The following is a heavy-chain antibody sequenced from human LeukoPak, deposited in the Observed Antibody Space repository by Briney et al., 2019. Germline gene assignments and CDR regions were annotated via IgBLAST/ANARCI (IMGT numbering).Heavy chain of an antibody. Sequence: SETLSLTCTVSGASISNYQWSWIRQTAGKRLEWIGHIDSSGGTCYNPSLKSGVTMSVDTSKNQVFVKLTSVTAADTAVYYCVRDGYSTAWGYYSDSWGQGILVTVSS. CDR2: IDSSGGT. D-gene: IGHD4-11*01. V-gene: IGHV4-4*07. CDR1: GASISNYQ. CDR3: VRDGYSTAWGYYSDS. J-gene: IGHJ4*02.